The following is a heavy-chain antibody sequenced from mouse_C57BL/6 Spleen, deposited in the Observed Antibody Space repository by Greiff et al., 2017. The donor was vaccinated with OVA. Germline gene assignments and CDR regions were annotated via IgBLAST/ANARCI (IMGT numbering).Heavy chain of an antibody. V-gene: IGHV1-80*01. CDR3: ARRGLLYDYDSWFAY. CDR2: IYPGDGDT. CDR1: GYAFSSYW. J-gene: IGHJ3*01. Sequence: QVQLQQSGAELVKPGASVKISCKASGYAFSSYWMNWVKQRPGTGLEWIGQIYPGDGDTNYNGKFKGKATLTADKSSSTAYMQLSSLTSEDSAVYFCARRGLLYDYDSWFAYWGQGTLVTVSA. D-gene: IGHD2-4*01.